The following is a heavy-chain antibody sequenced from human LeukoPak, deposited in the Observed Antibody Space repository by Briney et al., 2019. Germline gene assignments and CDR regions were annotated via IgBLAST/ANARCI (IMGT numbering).Heavy chain of an antibody. Sequence: SVKVSCKASGGTFSSYAISWVRQAPGQGLEWMGGIIPIFGTANYAQKFQGRVTITADESTSTAYMELSSLRSEDMAVYYCARHRFSNLNWFDPWGQGTLVTVSS. D-gene: IGHD3-3*01. V-gene: IGHV1-69*13. CDR2: IIPIFGTA. CDR1: GGTFSSYA. J-gene: IGHJ5*02. CDR3: ARHRFSNLNWFDP.